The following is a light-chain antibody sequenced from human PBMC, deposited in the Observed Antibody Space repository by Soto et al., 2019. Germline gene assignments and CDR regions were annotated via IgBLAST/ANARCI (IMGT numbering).Light chain of an antibody. J-gene: IGLJ2*01. CDR1: TGPVTTSQY. CDR3: VLYYGGAHVV. CDR2: STT. Sequence: QAVVTQEPSLTVSPGGTVTLTCASSTGPVTTSQYPNWFQQKPGQPPRSLIYSTTNTHSWTPARFSGSLLGGKAALTLSGVLPEDEADYYCVLYYGGAHVVFGGGTKVTVL. V-gene: IGLV7-43*01.